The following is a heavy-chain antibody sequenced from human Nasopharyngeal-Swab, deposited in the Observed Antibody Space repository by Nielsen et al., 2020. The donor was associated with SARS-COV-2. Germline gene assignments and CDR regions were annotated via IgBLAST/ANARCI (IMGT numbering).Heavy chain of an antibody. CDR2: LSGSGGST. Sequence: WIRQPPGKGLEWVSSLSGSGGSTYYADSVKGRFTISRDNAKNSLYLQMNSLRVEDMAVYYCVRDEDGDYDFDYWGQGTLVTVSS. V-gene: IGHV3-23*01. J-gene: IGHJ4*02. D-gene: IGHD4-17*01. CDR3: VRDEDGDYDFDY.